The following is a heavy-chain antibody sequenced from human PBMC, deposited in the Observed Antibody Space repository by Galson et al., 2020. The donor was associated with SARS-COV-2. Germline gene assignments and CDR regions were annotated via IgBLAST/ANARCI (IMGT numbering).Heavy chain of an antibody. V-gene: IGHV3-30*04. Sequence: GGSLRLYCAASGFTFSSYAMHWVRQAPGKGLEWVAVISYDGSNKYYADSVKGRFTISRDNSKNTLYLQMNSLRAEDTAVYYCARDQGVYMDVWGKGTTVTVSS. D-gene: IGHD3-16*01. CDR3: ARDQGVYMDV. CDR2: ISYDGSNK. CDR1: GFTFSSYA. J-gene: IGHJ6*03.